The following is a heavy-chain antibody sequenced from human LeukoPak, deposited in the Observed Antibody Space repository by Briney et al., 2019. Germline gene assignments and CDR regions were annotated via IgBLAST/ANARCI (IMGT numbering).Heavy chain of an antibody. CDR1: GGSISSGGYY. V-gene: IGHV4-31*03. J-gene: IGHJ3*02. CDR2: IYYSGST. CDR3: ARLWDIVVVPSEYAFDI. Sequence: PSETLSLTCTVSGGSISSGGYYWSWIRQDPGKGLEWIGYIYYSGSTYYNPSLKSRVTISVDTSKNQFSLKLSSVTAADTAVYYCARLWDIVVVPSEYAFDIWGQGTMVTVSS. D-gene: IGHD2-2*01.